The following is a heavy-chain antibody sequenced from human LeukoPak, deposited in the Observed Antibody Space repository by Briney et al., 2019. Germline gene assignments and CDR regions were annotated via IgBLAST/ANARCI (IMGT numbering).Heavy chain of an antibody. J-gene: IGHJ4*02. CDR1: GESFSGHC. Sequence: SETLSLTCAVYGESFSGHCWGWIRQSPVKGLEWVGETTHSGDTNYKPSLKSRLTISVDTSKNQFSLTLSSVTAADTAVYYCARMKRFGDPTMAGLVDYWGQGTLVTVSS. CDR3: ARMKRFGDPTMAGLVDY. CDR2: TTHSGDT. D-gene: IGHD3-10*01. V-gene: IGHV4-34*01.